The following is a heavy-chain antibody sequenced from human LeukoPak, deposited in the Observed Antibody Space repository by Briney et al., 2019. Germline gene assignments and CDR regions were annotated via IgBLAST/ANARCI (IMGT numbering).Heavy chain of an antibody. CDR1: GYSISSGYY. D-gene: IGHD6-6*01. V-gene: IGHV4-38-2*01. Sequence: SETLSLTCAVSGYSISSGYYWGWIRQPPGKGREWIGRIYHIGSTTYNPSPKSRVTISVDTSKNQFSLKLSSVTAADTAVYYCARLIEYSSPVDYWGQGTLVTVSS. CDR2: IYHIGST. CDR3: ARLIEYSSPVDY. J-gene: IGHJ4*02.